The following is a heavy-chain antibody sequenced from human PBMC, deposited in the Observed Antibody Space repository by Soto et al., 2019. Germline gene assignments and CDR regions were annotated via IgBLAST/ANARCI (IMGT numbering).Heavy chain of an antibody. J-gene: IGHJ4*02. CDR2: MNPHSGDT. CDR1: GYTFTNYD. Sequence: QVQLVQSGAEVKKPGASVKVSCKASGYTFTNYDINWVRQTAGQGLEWLGWMNPHSGDTGYAQTFQGRVTMTRNTAISTAYRELSSLTLEDTAIFSCTRAPRNWGFYFWGQGTPVTVA. CDR3: TRAPRNWGFYF. D-gene: IGHD7-27*01. V-gene: IGHV1-8*01.